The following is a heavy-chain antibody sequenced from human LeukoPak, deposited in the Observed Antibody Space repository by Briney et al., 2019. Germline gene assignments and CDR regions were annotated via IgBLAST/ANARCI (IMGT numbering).Heavy chain of an antibody. CDR1: GFTFSSYS. CDR3: AKDYVDSSGYYYLDAFDI. Sequence: RTGGSLRLSCAASGFTFSSYSMNWVRQAPGKGLEWVSAISGSGGSTYYADSVKGRFTISRDNSKNTLYLQMNSLRAEDTAVYYCAKDYVDSSGYYYLDAFDIWGQGTMVTVSS. CDR2: ISGSGGST. D-gene: IGHD3-22*01. J-gene: IGHJ3*02. V-gene: IGHV3-23*01.